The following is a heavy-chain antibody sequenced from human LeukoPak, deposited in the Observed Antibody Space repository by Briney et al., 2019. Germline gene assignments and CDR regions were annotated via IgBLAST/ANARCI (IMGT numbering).Heavy chain of an antibody. CDR3: ARDRGIVGTTGYYYMDV. V-gene: IGHV3-11*04. Sequence: GGSLRLSCATSGFTFSDYYMSWFRQAPGMGLEWISYTTNSGSTEYYADSVKGRFTISRDNAKNSLYLQMNSLRGEDTAVYYCARDRGIVGTTGYYYMDVWGKGTTVTVSS. D-gene: IGHD1-26*01. CDR1: GFTFSDYY. CDR2: TTNSGSTE. J-gene: IGHJ6*03.